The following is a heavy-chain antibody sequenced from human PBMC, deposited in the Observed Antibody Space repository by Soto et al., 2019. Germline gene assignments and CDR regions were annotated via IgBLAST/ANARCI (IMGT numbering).Heavy chain of an antibody. CDR3: ARGYCTNGVCYTGLNYFDY. D-gene: IGHD2-8*01. CDR2: IHYSGST. V-gene: IGHV4-30-4*01. Sequence: TLSLTCAVYGGSSSSGDYYWSWSRQPPGKGLEWIGYIHYSGSTYYNPSLKSRVTISVDTSKKQFSLKLSNVTSADTDVDYCARGYCTNGVCYTGLNYFDYWGQGTVVTVSA. J-gene: IGHJ4*02. CDR1: GGSSSSGDYY.